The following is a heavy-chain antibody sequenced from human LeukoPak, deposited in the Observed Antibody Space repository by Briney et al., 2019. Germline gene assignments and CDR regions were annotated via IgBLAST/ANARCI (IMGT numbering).Heavy chain of an antibody. V-gene: IGHV1-8*01. CDR2: MNPNSGNT. CDR3: ARDGGDYYDSSGYFS. Sequence: ASVKVSCKASGYTFTSYDINWVRQATGQGLEWMGWMNPNSGNTGYAQKFQGRVTMTRNTSISTAYMELSSLRSEDTAVYYCARDGGDYYDSSGYFSWGQGILVTVSS. CDR1: GYTFTSYD. J-gene: IGHJ4*02. D-gene: IGHD3-22*01.